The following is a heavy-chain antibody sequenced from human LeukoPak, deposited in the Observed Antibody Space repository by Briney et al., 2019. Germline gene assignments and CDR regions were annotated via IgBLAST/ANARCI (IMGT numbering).Heavy chain of an antibody. J-gene: IGHJ4*02. CDR2: VSSASSHV. D-gene: IGHD3-3*01. CDR1: GFSFSTYA. Sequence: GGSLRLSCVASGFSFSTYAMNWVRQAPGKGPEWVSYVSSASSHVYYADSVRGRFIISRDNAKNSLYLQMSSLRAEDTAVYHCARDLMRFLEWVNWGQGTLVTVSS. CDR3: ARDLMRFLEWVN. V-gene: IGHV3-21*01.